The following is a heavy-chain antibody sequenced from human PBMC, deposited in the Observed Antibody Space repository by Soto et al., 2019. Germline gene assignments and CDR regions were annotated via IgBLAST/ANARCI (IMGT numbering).Heavy chain of an antibody. V-gene: IGHV1-18*01. J-gene: IGHJ4*02. CDR1: GYTFSNYG. CDR3: ARDSPPVDY. CDR2: ISAYNGNT. Sequence: QVQLVPSGAEVKKPRASVRVSCKASGYTFSNYGISWVRQAPGQGLEWMGWISAYNGNTKYAQKLQGRVTMTTDTSMSTAYMELRSLRSDDTAVYYCARDSPPVDYWGQGTLVTVSS.